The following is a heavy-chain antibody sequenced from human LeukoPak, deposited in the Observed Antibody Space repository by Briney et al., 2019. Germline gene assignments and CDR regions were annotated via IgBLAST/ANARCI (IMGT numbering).Heavy chain of an antibody. CDR1: GFTFSSYA. CDR3: ARGVYAIPRGLYYYYMDV. D-gene: IGHD2-8*01. CDR2: ISYDGSNK. V-gene: IGHV3-30-3*01. J-gene: IGHJ6*03. Sequence: SLRLSCAASGFTFSSYAMHWVRQAPGKGLEWVAVISYDGSNKYYADSVKGRFTISRDNSKNTLYLQMNSLRAEDTAVYYCARGVYAIPRGLYYYYMDVWGKGTTVTVSS.